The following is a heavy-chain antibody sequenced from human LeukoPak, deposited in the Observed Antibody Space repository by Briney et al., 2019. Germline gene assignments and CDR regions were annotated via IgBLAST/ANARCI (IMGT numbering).Heavy chain of an antibody. D-gene: IGHD2-8*01. V-gene: IGHV4-61*02. CDR3: AREALPNGVWRVGWFDP. CDR2: IDSSGNT. CDR1: GGSISSGSYF. Sequence: TLSLTCTVSGGSISSGSYFWSRIRQSAGRGLEWIGRIDSSGNTNYNPSLKSRVTMSLDTSKNQFSLKLSSVTAADTAVYYCAREALPNGVWRVGWFDPWGQGTLVTVFS. J-gene: IGHJ5*02.